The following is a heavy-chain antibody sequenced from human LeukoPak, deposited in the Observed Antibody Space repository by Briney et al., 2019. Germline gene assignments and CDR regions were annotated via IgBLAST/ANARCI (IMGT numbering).Heavy chain of an antibody. CDR2: IYHSGST. CDR1: GDSISSGGYY. Sequence: SETLSLTCTVSGDSISSGGYYWSWIRQPPGKGLEWIGYIYHSGSTYYNPSLKSRVTISVDRSKNQFSLKLSSVTAADTAVYYCARSVGATNFDYWGQGTLVTVSS. CDR3: ARSVGATNFDY. J-gene: IGHJ4*02. V-gene: IGHV4-30-2*01. D-gene: IGHD1-26*01.